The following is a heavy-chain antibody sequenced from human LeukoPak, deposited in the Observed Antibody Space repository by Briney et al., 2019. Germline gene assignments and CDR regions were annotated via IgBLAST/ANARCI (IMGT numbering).Heavy chain of an antibody. V-gene: IGHV4-39*01. CDR1: SGTISSSSYF. CDR3: VYYYGSGSVEY. D-gene: IGHD3-10*01. Sequence: SETLSLTCNVSSGTISSSSYFWGWIRQPPGNGLEWIGNIYYTGSTHYNPSLKSLLTISVDTSKNQFSLKLSSVTAADTAVYYCVYYYGSGSVEYWGQGTLVTVSS. CDR2: IYYTGST. J-gene: IGHJ4*02.